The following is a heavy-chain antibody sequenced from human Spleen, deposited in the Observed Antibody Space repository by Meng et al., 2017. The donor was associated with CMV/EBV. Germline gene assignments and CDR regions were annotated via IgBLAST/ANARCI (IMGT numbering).Heavy chain of an antibody. CDR1: NAW. Sequence: NAWMSWVRQAPGKGLEWVGRIKSKTDGGTTDYAAPVKGRFTISRDDSKNTLYLQMNSLKTEDTAVYYCTTRNLVVVVAATPGTQFDYWGQGTLVTVSS. CDR3: TTRNLVVVVAATPGTQFDY. V-gene: IGHV3-15*01. D-gene: IGHD2-15*01. J-gene: IGHJ4*02. CDR2: IKSKTDGGTT.